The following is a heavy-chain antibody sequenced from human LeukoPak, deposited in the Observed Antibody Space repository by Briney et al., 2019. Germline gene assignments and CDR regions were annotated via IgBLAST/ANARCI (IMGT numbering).Heavy chain of an antibody. D-gene: IGHD6-13*01. Sequence: GGSLRLSCAASGFTFSDYYMSWIRPAPGKGLEWVSYISSSGSTIYYADSVKGRFTISRDNAKNSLYLQMNSLRAEDTAVYYCARAAAGSQATWGFVDVWGQGTTVTVSS. CDR2: ISSSGSTI. V-gene: IGHV3-11*01. J-gene: IGHJ6*02. CDR1: GFTFSDYY. CDR3: ARAAAGSQATWGFVDV.